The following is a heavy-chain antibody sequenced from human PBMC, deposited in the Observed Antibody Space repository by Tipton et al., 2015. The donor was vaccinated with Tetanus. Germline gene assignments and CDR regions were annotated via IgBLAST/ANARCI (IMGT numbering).Heavy chain of an antibody. CDR1: GGSVNYVIFY. CDR3: ARDRRTGRTGRDYGMEV. D-gene: IGHD1-1*01. Sequence: TLSLTCTVSGGSVNYVIFYWTWIPQPPVQALAWLAHIYYSASSTYNPSVASRATVSTDMSQNQFSLMLTSATAADTAVYYCARDRRTGRTGRDYGMEVWGEGSTGAVSS. V-gene: IGHV4-61*01. CDR2: IYYSASS. J-gene: IGHJ6*01.